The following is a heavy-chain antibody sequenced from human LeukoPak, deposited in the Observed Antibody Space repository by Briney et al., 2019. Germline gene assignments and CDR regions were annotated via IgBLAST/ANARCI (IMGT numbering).Heavy chain of an antibody. CDR2: ISCSGGSK. Sequence: WETLCLTCAASGFTFSSYDWSWVRQAPGKGLEWILAISCSGGSKYYADSVKGRFTISRDKSKSTLYLQMTGVRAEETAVYYCEKEGGYWGQGTLVTVSS. CDR3: EKEGGY. CDR1: GFTFSSYD. D-gene: IGHD1-26*01. J-gene: IGHJ4*02. V-gene: IGHV3-23*01.